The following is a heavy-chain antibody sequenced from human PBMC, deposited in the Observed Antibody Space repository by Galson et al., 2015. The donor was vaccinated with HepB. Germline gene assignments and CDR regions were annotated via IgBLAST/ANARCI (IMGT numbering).Heavy chain of an antibody. V-gene: IGHV1-18*01. CDR3: ARQLAKLDY. J-gene: IGHJ4*02. D-gene: IGHD5-12*01. CDR1: GYTFTSYG. Sequence: SVKVSCKASGYTFTSYGISWVRQAPGQGLEWMGWIGAYNGNTNYAQKLQGIVTMTTDTSTSTAYMKLRSLGSDDTALYCCARQLAKLDYWGQGTLVTVSS. CDR2: IGAYNGNT.